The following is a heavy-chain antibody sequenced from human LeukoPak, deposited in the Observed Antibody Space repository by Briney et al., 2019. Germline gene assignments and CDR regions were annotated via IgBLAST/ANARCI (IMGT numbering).Heavy chain of an antibody. D-gene: IGHD3-3*01. CDR1: GFTFSSYA. J-gene: IGHJ4*02. CDR3: AGGYYDFWSGSDY. V-gene: IGHV3-23*01. CDR2: ISGSGGST. Sequence: GGSLRLSCAASGFTFSSYAMSWVRQAPGKGVEWVSAISGSGGSTYYADSVKGRFTISRDNSKNTLYLQMNSLRAEDTAVYYCAGGYYDFWSGSDYWGQGTLVTVSS.